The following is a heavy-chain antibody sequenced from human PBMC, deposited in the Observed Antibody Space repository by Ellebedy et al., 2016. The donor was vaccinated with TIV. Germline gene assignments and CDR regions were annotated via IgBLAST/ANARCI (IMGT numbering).Heavy chain of an antibody. D-gene: IGHD2-15*01. V-gene: IGHV4-34*01. CDR1: GGSFSGYY. CDR2: INHSGST. J-gene: IGHJ4*02. CDR3: ASTRRYCRGAMCYLPFGY. Sequence: SETLSLXCAVYGGSFSGYYWSWIRQPPGKGLEWIGEINHSGSTNYNPSLKSRVSISVDTSRTQFSLKLDSVTAANTAVYYCASTRRYCRGAMCYLPFGYWGQGTLVTISS.